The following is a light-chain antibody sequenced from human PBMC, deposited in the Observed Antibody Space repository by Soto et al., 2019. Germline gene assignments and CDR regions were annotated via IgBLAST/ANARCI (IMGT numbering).Light chain of an antibody. CDR3: SSYTSSSTYV. J-gene: IGLJ1*01. Sequence: QSALTQPASVSGYPGQSITISCTGTSSDVGGYNYVSWYQQHPGKAPKLMIYDVSNRPSGVSNRFSGSKSGNTASLTISGLQAEDEADCYCSSYTSSSTYVFGTGTKLTVL. V-gene: IGLV2-14*03. CDR2: DVS. CDR1: SSDVGGYNY.